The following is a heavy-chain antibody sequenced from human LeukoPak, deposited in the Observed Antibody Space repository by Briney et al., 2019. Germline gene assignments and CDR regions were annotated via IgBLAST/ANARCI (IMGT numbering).Heavy chain of an antibody. D-gene: IGHD5-18*01. CDR1: GFTFTNNG. Sequence: PGGSLRLSCVASGFTFTNNGFHWVRQAPGKGLEWVAAIWSDGSKKYYADSVKGRFTISKDNSKNTLYLQMNSLRAEDTAVYYCAKMRGIQVWLSDFWGQGSLVTVSS. V-gene: IGHV3-33*06. J-gene: IGHJ4*02. CDR2: IWSDGSKK. CDR3: AKMRGIQVWLSDF.